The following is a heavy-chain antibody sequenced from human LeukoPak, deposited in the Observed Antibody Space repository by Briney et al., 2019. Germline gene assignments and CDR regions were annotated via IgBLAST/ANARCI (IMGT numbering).Heavy chain of an antibody. Sequence: SETLSLTCTVSGGSISSYYWSWIRQPPGKGLEWIGYIYDSGSTNHNPSLKSRVTISVDTSKNQFSLKLSSVTAADTAVYYCARLTSGTHPNFDYWGQGTLVTVSS. CDR2: IYDSGST. V-gene: IGHV4-59*08. J-gene: IGHJ4*02. D-gene: IGHD3-10*01. CDR1: GGSISSYY. CDR3: ARLTSGTHPNFDY.